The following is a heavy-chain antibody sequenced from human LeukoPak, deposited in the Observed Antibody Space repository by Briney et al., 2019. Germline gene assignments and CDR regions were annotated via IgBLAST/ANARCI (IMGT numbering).Heavy chain of an antibody. CDR2: IYYSGST. J-gene: IGHJ4*02. Sequence: GSLRLSCAASGFTFDDYGMSWIRQPPGKGLEWIGYIYYSGSTNYNPSLKSRVTISVDTSKNQFSLNLSSVTAADTAVYYCARDGGYGRLDYWGQGTLVTVSS. CDR3: ARDGGYGRLDY. D-gene: IGHD3-16*01. CDR1: GFTFDDYG. V-gene: IGHV4-59*01.